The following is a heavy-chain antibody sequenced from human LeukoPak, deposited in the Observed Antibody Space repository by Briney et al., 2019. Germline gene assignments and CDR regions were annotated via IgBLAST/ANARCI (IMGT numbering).Heavy chain of an antibody. D-gene: IGHD1-7*01. V-gene: IGHV3-48*03. CDR3: ASSVHRGSWNLNY. CDR2: ISISGNTV. CDR1: GFTFSNYE. J-gene: IGHJ4*02. Sequence: NPGGSLRLSCAASGFTFSNYEINWVRQAPGKGLEWVSYISISGNTVYYASSVKGGSIISRDNAKKSLYLQMNSLRAEDTAIYYCASSVHRGSWNLNYWGQGTLVTVSS.